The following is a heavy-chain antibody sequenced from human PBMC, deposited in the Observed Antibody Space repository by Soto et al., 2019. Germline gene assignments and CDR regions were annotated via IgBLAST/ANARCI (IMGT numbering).Heavy chain of an antibody. J-gene: IGHJ4*02. CDR2: ISGSGGST. CDR1: GFTFSSYA. CDR3: AKVWGGYSGYDYEIFDY. Sequence: GGSLRLSCAASGFTFSSYAMSWVRQAPGKGLEWVSAISGSGGSTYYADSVKGRFTISRDNSKNTLYLQMNSLRAEDTAVYYCAKVWGGYSGYDYEIFDYWGQGTLVTVSS. V-gene: IGHV3-23*01. D-gene: IGHD5-12*01.